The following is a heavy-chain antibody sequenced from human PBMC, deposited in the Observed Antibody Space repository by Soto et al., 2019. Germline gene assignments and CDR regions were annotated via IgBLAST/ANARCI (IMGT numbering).Heavy chain of an antibody. Sequence: AGGSLRLSCAASGFIFSGYWMTWIRQAPGKGLEWVSYISGSGGHIYYADSVKGRFTISRDNAKNSLYLQLNSLRVEDTAVYYCARARPDIVMVVGATPGYYGMEVWGQGTTVTVSS. V-gene: IGHV3-11*01. CDR2: ISGSGGHI. J-gene: IGHJ6*02. CDR3: ARARPDIVMVVGATPGYYGMEV. D-gene: IGHD2-15*01. CDR1: GFIFSGYW.